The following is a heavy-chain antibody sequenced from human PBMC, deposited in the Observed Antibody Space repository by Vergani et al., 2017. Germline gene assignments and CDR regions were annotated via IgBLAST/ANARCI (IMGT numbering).Heavy chain of an antibody. CDR3: ASGWELPTNYYYYYMDV. V-gene: IGHV1-69*04. D-gene: IGHD1-26*01. CDR2: IIPILGIA. CDR1: GGTFSSYA. J-gene: IGHJ6*03. Sequence: QVQLVQSGAEVKKPGASVKVSCKASGGTFSSYAISWVRQAPGQGLEWMGRIIPILGIANYAQKFQGRVTITADESTSTAYMELSSLRSEDTAVYYCASGWELPTNYYYYYMDVWGKGTTVTVSS.